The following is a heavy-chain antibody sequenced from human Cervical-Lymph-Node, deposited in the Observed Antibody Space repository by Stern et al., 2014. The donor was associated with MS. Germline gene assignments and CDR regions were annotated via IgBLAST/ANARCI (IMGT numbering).Heavy chain of an antibody. Sequence: VQLVESGTEVKKPGASVTVSCKASGYTFTNYGITWVRQAPGQGLEWLGWISARPGNTMYAQKLQGRVTMTTDTSTSTAYMELRSLRSDDTAVYYCARAGGTYPVDHWGQGTLVTVPS. D-gene: IGHD1-26*01. J-gene: IGHJ4*02. CDR3: ARAGGTYPVDH. V-gene: IGHV1-18*04. CDR1: GYTFTNYG. CDR2: ISARPGNT.